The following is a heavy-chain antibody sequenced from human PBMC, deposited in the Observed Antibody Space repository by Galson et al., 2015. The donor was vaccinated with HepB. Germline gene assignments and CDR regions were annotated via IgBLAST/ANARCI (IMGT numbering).Heavy chain of an antibody. CDR3: ARPIRYCSGGSCYIRYFDY. V-gene: IGHV5-51*03. D-gene: IGHD2-15*01. CDR2: IYPGDSDT. Sequence: QSGAEVKKPGESLKISCKGSGYSFTSYWIGWVRQMPGKGLEWMGIIYPGDSDTRYSPSFQGQVTISADKSISTAYLQWSSLKASDTAMYYCARPIRYCSGGSCYIRYFDYWGQGTLVTVSS. CDR1: GYSFTSYW. J-gene: IGHJ4*02.